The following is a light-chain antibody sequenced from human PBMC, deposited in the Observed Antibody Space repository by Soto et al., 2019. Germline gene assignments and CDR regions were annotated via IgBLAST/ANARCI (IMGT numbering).Light chain of an antibody. CDR1: SSDVGGYKS. CDR3: SSYAGSNNWV. J-gene: IGLJ2*01. V-gene: IGLV2-8*01. CDR2: EAN. Sequence: QSALTQPPSASGSPGQSVTISCTGTSSDVGGYKSVSWYQQHPGKAPKLMIYEANKRPSGVPDRFSGSKSGNTASLTVSGLQAEDEADYYCSSYAGSNNWVFGGGTKVTV.